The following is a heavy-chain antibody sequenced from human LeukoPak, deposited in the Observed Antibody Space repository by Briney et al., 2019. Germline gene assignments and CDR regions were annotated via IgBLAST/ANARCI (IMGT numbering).Heavy chain of an antibody. CDR3: ARERVDRGRNFDY. J-gene: IGHJ4*02. V-gene: IGHV3-21*01. CDR2: ISSSSSYI. CDR1: GFTFSSYS. D-gene: IGHD3-10*01. Sequence: GGSLRLSCAASGFTFSSYSMNWVRQAPGKGLEWVSSISSSSSYIYYADSVKGRFTISRDNAKNSLYLQMNSLRAEDTAVYYCARERVDRGRNFDYWGQGTLVTVSS.